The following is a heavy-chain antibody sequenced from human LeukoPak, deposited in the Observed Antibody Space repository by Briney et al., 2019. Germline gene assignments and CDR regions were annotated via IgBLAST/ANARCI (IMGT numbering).Heavy chain of an antibody. J-gene: IGHJ4*02. D-gene: IGHD5-18*01. CDR2: ISGSGGST. V-gene: IGHV3-23*01. CDR3: AKRSGYSYGYFDY. CDR1: GFTFSSYA. Sequence: GGSLRLPCAASGFTFSSYAMSWVRQAPGKGLEWVSAISGSGGSTYYADSVKGRFTISRDNSKNTLYLQMNSLRAEDTAVYYCAKRSGYSYGYFDYWGQGTLVTVSS.